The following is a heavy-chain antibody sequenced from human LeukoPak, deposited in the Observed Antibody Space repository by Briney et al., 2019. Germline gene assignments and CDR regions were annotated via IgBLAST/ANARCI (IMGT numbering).Heavy chain of an antibody. V-gene: IGHV4-39*01. J-gene: IGHJ5*02. CDR1: GGSISSSSYY. D-gene: IGHD4-17*01. Sequence: SETLSLTCTGSGGSISSSSYYWGWIGQPPGKGVEWIGSIYDSGSTYYNPSLNSRVTISVDTSKDQCPLKLSSVTAADTAVYYCARRWDSGDPPDPWGQGTLVTVSS. CDR2: IYDSGST. CDR3: ARRWDSGDPPDP.